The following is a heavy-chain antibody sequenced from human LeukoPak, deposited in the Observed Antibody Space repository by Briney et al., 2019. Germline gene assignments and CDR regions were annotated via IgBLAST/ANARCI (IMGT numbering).Heavy chain of an antibody. Sequence: SETLSLTCTVSGGSISSSSYYWGWIRQPPGKGLEWIGSIYYSGSTYYNPSLKSRVTISVDTSKNQFSLKLSSVTAADTAVYYCAGAYSYDIKDAFDIWGQGTMVTASS. CDR2: IYYSGST. V-gene: IGHV4-39*07. CDR3: AGAYSYDIKDAFDI. CDR1: GGSISSSSYY. J-gene: IGHJ3*02. D-gene: IGHD5-18*01.